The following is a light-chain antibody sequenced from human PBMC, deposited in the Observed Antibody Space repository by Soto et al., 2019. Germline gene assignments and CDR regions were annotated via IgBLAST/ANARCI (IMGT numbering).Light chain of an antibody. J-gene: IGKJ1*01. Sequence: EIVLTHSPATLSLSPGDRATLSCGASQSVSNNYLAWYQQKPGLAPRLLIYDASYRANGIPDRFSGSGSGTDFTLTISRLEPEDFAVYYCQQYGTSPWTFGQGTKVDIK. CDR2: DAS. CDR1: QSVSNNY. CDR3: QQYGTSPWT. V-gene: IGKV3D-20*01.